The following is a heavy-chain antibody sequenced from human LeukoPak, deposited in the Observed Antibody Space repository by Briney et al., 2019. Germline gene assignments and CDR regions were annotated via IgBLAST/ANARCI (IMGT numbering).Heavy chain of an antibody. CDR1: GFTFSSYA. Sequence: GGSLRLSCAASGFTFSSYATSWVRQAPGKGLEWVSAISGSGGSTYYADSVKGRFTISRDNSKNTLYLQMNSLRAEDTAVYYCAKGIVGAVYNWFDPWGQGTLVTVSS. V-gene: IGHV3-23*01. CDR2: ISGSGGST. D-gene: IGHD1-26*01. CDR3: AKGIVGAVYNWFDP. J-gene: IGHJ5*02.